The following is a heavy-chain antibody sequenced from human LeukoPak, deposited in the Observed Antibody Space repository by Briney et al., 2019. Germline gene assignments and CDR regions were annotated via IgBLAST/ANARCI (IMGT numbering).Heavy chain of an antibody. D-gene: IGHD1-7*01. V-gene: IGHV3-7*03. CDR2: IKQDGSEK. CDR1: GFTFSSYW. J-gene: IGHJ5*02. Sequence: GGSLRLSCAASGFTFSSYWMSWVRQAPGKGLEWVANIKQDGSEKYYVDSVKGRFTISRDNAKNSLYLQVNSLRAEDTAVYYCARANIKGTRLNWFDPWGQGTLVTVSS. CDR3: ARANIKGTRLNWFDP.